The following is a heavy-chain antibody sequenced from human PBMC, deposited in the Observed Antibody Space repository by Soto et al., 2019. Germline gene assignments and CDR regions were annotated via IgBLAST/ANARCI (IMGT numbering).Heavy chain of an antibody. D-gene: IGHD3-22*01. CDR3: ARDYYDSSGGFDH. CDR1: GFTFSSYG. CDR2: IWYDGSNK. V-gene: IGHV3-33*01. J-gene: IGHJ5*02. Sequence: GGSLRVFSAAAGFTFSSYGMHWVRQAPGKGLEWVAVIWYDGSNKYYADSVKGRFTISRDNSKNTLYLQMNSLRAEDTAVYYCARDYYDSSGGFDHCGQGPLVTVSS.